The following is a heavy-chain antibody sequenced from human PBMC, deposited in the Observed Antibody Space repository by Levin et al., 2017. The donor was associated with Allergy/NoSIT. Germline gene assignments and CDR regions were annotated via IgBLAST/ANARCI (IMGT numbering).Heavy chain of an antibody. V-gene: IGHV3-53*01. D-gene: IGHD6-13*01. CDR1: GFTVSSSY. Sequence: GESLKISCAASGFTVSSSYLSWVRQAPGKGLEWVSIIYSSGSTYYADSVKGRFTISSDNSKNTLYLQMNSLRAEDTAVYYCATTVNSNWQNDYWGQGTLVTVSS. CDR3: ATTVNSNWQNDY. J-gene: IGHJ4*02. CDR2: IYSSGST.